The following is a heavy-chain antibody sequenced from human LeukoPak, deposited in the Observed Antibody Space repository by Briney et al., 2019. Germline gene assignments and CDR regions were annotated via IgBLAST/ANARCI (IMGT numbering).Heavy chain of an antibody. CDR1: GFTFSDYY. V-gene: IGHV3-11*01. CDR2: ISSSGSTI. CDR3: ARHHSSGSYPWYYFDY. Sequence: GGSLRLSCAASGFTFSDYYMSWIRQAPGKGLEWVSYISSSGSTIYYADSVKGRFTISRDNAKNSLYLQMNSLRAEDTAVYYCARHHSSGSYPWYYFDYWGQGTLVTVSS. J-gene: IGHJ4*02. D-gene: IGHD3-10*01.